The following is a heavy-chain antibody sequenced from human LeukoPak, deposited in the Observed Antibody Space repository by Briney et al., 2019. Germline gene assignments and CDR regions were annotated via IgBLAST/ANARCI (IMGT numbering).Heavy chain of an antibody. CDR1: GGSISSYY. Sequence: PSETLSLTCTVSGGSISSYYWSWIRQPPGKGLEWIGYIYYSGSTNYNPSLKSRVTISVDTSKNQFSLKLSSVTAADTAVYYCARGNGDPPRWGQGTLVTVSS. J-gene: IGHJ4*02. V-gene: IGHV4-59*01. D-gene: IGHD4-17*01. CDR3: ARGNGDPPR. CDR2: IYYSGST.